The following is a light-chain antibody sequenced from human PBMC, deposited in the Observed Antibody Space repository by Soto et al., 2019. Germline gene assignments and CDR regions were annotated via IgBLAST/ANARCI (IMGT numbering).Light chain of an antibody. V-gene: IGKV3-20*01. CDR1: QSVSSR. CDR2: DAS. Sequence: EIVLTQSPATLSLSPGERATLSCRASQSVSSRLAWYHQKPGQSPRLLIYDASNRAAGIPDRFSGSRSGTDFTLTIGRLEPEDFAVYYCQLYGSSSITFGQGTRLEIK. J-gene: IGKJ5*01. CDR3: QLYGSSSIT.